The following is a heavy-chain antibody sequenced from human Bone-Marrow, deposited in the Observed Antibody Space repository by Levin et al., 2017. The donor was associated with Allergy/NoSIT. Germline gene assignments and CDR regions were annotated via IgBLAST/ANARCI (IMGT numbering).Heavy chain of an antibody. Sequence: GESLKISCAASGFTFSSYAVNWVRQAPGKGLEWVSSLSGSGSATYYADFVKGRFTISRDNSKNTVYLQMHSLGADDTAVYFCAKAHWDTAMIGYFDSWGQGTLVTVSS. CDR1: GFTFSSYA. J-gene: IGHJ4*02. CDR3: AKAHWDTAMIGYFDS. V-gene: IGHV3-23*01. CDR2: LSGSGSAT. D-gene: IGHD5-18*01.